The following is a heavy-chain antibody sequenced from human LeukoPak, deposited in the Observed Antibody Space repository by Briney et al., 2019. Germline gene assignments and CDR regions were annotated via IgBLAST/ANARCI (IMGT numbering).Heavy chain of an antibody. V-gene: IGHV2-5*02. CDR3: AHSSRYDFWSPYFDY. Sequence: SGPTLLKPTQTLTLTCTFSGFSLSTSGVGVGWIRQPPEKALEWLALIYWDDDKRYSPSLKSRLTITKDTSKNQVVLTMTNMDPVDTATYYCAHSSRYDFWSPYFDYWGQGTLVTVSS. D-gene: IGHD3-3*01. CDR1: GFSLSTSGVG. J-gene: IGHJ4*02. CDR2: IYWDDDK.